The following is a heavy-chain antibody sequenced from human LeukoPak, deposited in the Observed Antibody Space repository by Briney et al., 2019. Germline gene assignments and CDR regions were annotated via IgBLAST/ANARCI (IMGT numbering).Heavy chain of an antibody. D-gene: IGHD4-23*01. CDR2: IIPVFGTA. CDR1: GGTFSSYA. V-gene: IGHV1-69*01. J-gene: IGHJ4*02. Sequence: SVKVSCKASGGTFSSYAISWVRQAPGQGLEWMGGIIPVFGTANYAQKFQGRVTITADESTSTAYMELSSLRSEDTAVYYCARSDYGGNSNGYWGQGTLVTVSS. CDR3: ARSDYGGNSNGY.